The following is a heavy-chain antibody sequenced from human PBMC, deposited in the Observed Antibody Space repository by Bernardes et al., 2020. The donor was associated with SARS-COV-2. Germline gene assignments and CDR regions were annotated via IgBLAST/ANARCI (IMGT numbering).Heavy chain of an antibody. CDR2: INHSGST. V-gene: IGHV4-34*01. D-gene: IGHD2-2*02. CDR1: GGSFSGYY. J-gene: IGHJ6*03. CDR3: ARGGRYCSSTSCYNYPSKAYMDG. Sequence: SETLSLTCAVYGGSFSGYYWSWIRQPPGKGLEWIGEINHSGSTNYNPSLKSRVTISVDTSKNQFSLKLSSVTAADTAVYYCARGGRYCSSTSCYNYPSKAYMDGWGKGTTGTVSS.